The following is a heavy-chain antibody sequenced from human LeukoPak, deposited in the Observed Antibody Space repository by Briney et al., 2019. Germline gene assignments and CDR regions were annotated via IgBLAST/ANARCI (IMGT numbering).Heavy chain of an antibody. J-gene: IGHJ4*02. V-gene: IGHV1-2*02. Sequence: HWVRQXXXQGLEWMGWINPNSGGTNYAQKFQGRVTMTRDTSISTAYMELSRLRSDDTAVYYCARRGAAMVTGFDYWGQGTLVTVSS. CDR3: ARRGAAMVTGFDY. CDR2: INPNSGGT. D-gene: IGHD5-18*01.